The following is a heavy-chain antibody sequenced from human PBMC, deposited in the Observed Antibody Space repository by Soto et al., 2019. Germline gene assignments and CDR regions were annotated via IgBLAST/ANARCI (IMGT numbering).Heavy chain of an antibody. CDR2: IPNNGSP. Sequence: SETLSLTCSVSGGSVRTGSYHWSWIRQPPGKGLEWIGFIPNNGSPDYNPSLKSRVVVSIDRSKNQFSLKVNSVTAADTAVYYCARIGWGGDSWGQGTLVTVS. J-gene: IGHJ4*02. V-gene: IGHV4-61*01. CDR1: GGSVRTGSYH. D-gene: IGHD7-27*01. CDR3: ARIGWGGDS.